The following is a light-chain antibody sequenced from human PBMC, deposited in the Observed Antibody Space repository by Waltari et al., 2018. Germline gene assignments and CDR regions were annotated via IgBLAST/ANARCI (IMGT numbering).Light chain of an antibody. CDR2: GVS. CDR1: QSVGSD. J-gene: IGKJ2*01. V-gene: IGKV3-15*01. Sequence: EIVMTQSPVTLSASPGESATLSCRASQSVGSDFGWYQQKPCQPPSLLIYGVSTRASGVPVRFSGSGYGADFTLTISSLQSEDFAIYYCLQYHIWPRTFGQGTKLEIK. CDR3: LQYHIWPRT.